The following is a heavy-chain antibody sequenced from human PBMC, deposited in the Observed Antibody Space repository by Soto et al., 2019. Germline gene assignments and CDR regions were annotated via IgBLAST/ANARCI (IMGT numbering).Heavy chain of an antibody. CDR1: GFTFSNYL. J-gene: IGHJ4*02. CDR2: INSDGSRT. Sequence: GSLRLSCAASGFTFSNYLMHWVRQAPGKGLVWVSRINSDGSRTNYADSVKGRFTISRDNAKNTLYLQMDSLRAEDTAVYYCARDVQLQSFDYWGQGTLVTVSS. CDR3: ARDVQLQSFDY. D-gene: IGHD5-18*01. V-gene: IGHV3-74*01.